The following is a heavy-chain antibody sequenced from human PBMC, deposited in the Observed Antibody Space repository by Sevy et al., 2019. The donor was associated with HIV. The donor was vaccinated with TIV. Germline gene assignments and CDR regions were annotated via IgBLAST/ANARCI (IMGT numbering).Heavy chain of an antibody. D-gene: IGHD3-16*02. Sequence: SETLSLTCTVSGGSLSRYYWSWIRQSPGKGLEWIGYVYYNGATNYNPSLKSRLSLALDTSKNQFSLSLGSVTAADTAVYYCARELGAAWTGRYHQYPYSMDVWGHGTTVTVSS. V-gene: IGHV4-59*01. CDR1: GGSLSRYY. CDR2: VYYNGAT. CDR3: ARELGAAWTGRYHQYPYSMDV. J-gene: IGHJ6*02.